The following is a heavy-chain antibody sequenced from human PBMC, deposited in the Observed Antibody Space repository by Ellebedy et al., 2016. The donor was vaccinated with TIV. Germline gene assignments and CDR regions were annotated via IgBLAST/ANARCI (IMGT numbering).Heavy chain of an antibody. Sequence: AASVKVSCKASGYTFTSYGISWVRQAPGQGLEWMGWISAYNGNTNYAQKLQGRVTMTTDTSTSTAYMELRSLRSDDTAVYYCARDRSVRGGRTLGGMGYWGQGTLVTVSS. CDR3: ARDRSVRGGRTLGGMGY. CDR2: ISAYNGNT. J-gene: IGHJ4*02. D-gene: IGHD3-10*01. CDR1: GYTFTSYG. V-gene: IGHV1-18*01.